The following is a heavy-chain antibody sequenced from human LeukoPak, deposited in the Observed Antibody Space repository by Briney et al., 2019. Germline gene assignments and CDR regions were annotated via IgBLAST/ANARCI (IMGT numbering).Heavy chain of an antibody. Sequence: GGSLRLSCTASGFTFSNYGMHWVRQVPGKGLEWVAVIWYDGSYTYYAESAKGRFTISRDDSKNTLYLQMNSLRAEDTSLYYCARDDCSTTSCLDHWGQGTLVSVSS. D-gene: IGHD2-2*01. V-gene: IGHV3-33*01. CDR1: GFTFSNYG. CDR2: IWYDGSYT. J-gene: IGHJ4*02. CDR3: ARDDCSTTSCLDH.